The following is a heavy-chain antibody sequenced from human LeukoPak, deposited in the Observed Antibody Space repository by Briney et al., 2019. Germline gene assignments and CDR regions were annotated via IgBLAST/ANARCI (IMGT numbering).Heavy chain of an antibody. V-gene: IGHV3-21*01. CDR2: ISSSSSYI. Sequence: GGSLRLSCAASGFTFSSYSMNWVRQAPGKGLEWVSSISSSSSYIYYADSVKGRFTISRDNAKNSLYLQMNSLRAEDTAVYYCAKVYYYDSSGSWGAFDPWGQGTLVTVSS. CDR3: AKVYYYDSSGSWGAFDP. CDR1: GFTFSSYS. J-gene: IGHJ5*02. D-gene: IGHD3-22*01.